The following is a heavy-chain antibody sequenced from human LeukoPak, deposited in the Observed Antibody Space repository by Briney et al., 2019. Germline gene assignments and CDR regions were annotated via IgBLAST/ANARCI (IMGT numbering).Heavy chain of an antibody. J-gene: IGHJ6*02. CDR2: IYHSGST. V-gene: IGHV4-38-2*02. CDR1: GYSISSGYY. D-gene: IGHD2-15*01. CDR3: ARLPGYCSGGSCYYYYGMDV. Sequence: SETLSLTCTVSGYSISSGYYWGWIRQPPGKGLEWIGSIYHSGSTYYNPSLKSRVTISVDTSKNQFSLKLSSVTAADTAVYYCARLPGYCSGGSCYYYYGMDVWGQGTTVTVSS.